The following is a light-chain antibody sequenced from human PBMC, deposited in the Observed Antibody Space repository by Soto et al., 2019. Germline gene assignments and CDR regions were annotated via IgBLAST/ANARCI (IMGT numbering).Light chain of an antibody. CDR2: EVS. CDR3: GSYTSTDTPFV. CDR1: STDVGGYNY. J-gene: IGLJ1*01. V-gene: IGLV2-14*01. Sequence: ALAQPSSVSGSPGQSITVSCTGTSTDVGGYNYVSWYQHHPGKGPKLIIYEVSNRPSGVSDRFSGSKSGNKASLIISNLEAEDESDYYCGSYTSTDTPFVFGTGTKVTVL.